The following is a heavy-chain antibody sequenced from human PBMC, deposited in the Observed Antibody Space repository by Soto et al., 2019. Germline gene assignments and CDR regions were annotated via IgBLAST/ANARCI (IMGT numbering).Heavy chain of an antibody. J-gene: IGHJ6*02. D-gene: IGHD1-26*01. CDR2: MNPNSGNT. CDR1: GYTFTSYD. CDR3: ARAGYGGSYYVGYYYYYGMDV. V-gene: IGHV1-8*01. Sequence: GASVKVSCKASGYTFTSYDINWVRQATGQGLEWMGWMNPNSGNTGYAQKFQGRVTMTRNTSISTAYMELSSLRSEDTAVYYCARAGYGGSYYVGYYYYYGMDVWGQGTTVTVSS.